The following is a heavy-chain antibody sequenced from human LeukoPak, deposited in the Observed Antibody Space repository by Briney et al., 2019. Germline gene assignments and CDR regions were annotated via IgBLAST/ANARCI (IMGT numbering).Heavy chain of an antibody. V-gene: IGHV3-23*01. CDR3: AKDRVPDSGWDIDY. CDR2: ITGSGAGT. Sequence: GGSLRLSCAGSGFTFSTYTMSWVRQAPGKGLEWVSAITGSGAGTYYADCVKGRFTTSRDNSKNTVYLQMNSLRAEDTAVYYCAKDRVPDSGWDIDYWGQGTPVTVSS. CDR1: GFTFSTYT. J-gene: IGHJ4*02. D-gene: IGHD6-19*01.